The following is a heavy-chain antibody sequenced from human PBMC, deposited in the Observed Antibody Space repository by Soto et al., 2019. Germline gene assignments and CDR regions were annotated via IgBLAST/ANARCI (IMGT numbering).Heavy chain of an antibody. CDR1: GFTFSSYG. J-gene: IGHJ6*02. CDR2: ISYDGSNK. CDR3: ATGRMEDYVDIVATSWYYYGMDV. Sequence: QVQLVESGGGVVQPGRSLRLSCAASGFTFSSYGMHWVRQAPGKGLEWVAVISYDGSNKYYADSVKGRFTISRDNSKNTLYLQMNSLRAEDTAVYYCATGRMEDYVDIVATSWYYYGMDVWGQGTTVTVSS. D-gene: IGHD5-12*01. V-gene: IGHV3-30*03.